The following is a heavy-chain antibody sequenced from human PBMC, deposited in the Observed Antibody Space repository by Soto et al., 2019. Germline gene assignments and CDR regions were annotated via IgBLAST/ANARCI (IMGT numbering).Heavy chain of an antibody. CDR2: INPNSGGT. V-gene: IGHV1-2*02. CDR3: ARDVLSGSLVDY. CDR1: GYTFSGYY. Sequence: QVQLVQSGAEVKKPGASVKVSCKASGYTFSGYYMHWVRQAPGQGLEWMGWINPNSGGTNYAQNFRGRVTMTRDTSISTVYMELRSLCSDDTGLYYCARDVLSGSLVDYWGQGTLVTVSS. D-gene: IGHD3-10*01. J-gene: IGHJ4*02.